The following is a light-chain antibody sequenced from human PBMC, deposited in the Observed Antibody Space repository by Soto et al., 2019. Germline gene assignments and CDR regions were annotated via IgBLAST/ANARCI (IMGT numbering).Light chain of an antibody. CDR3: QQTLSFPPT. J-gene: IGKJ1*01. CDR1: QAIDSW. CDR2: TGS. Sequence: DIQMTQSPSSVSASVGDRVTITCRASQAIDSWLAWYQQKPGEAPKLLIFTGSLLHSGVPPRFSGSGSGTDFILTISSLQPEDFATYYCQQTLSFPPTFGQGTKVDIK. V-gene: IGKV1-12*01.